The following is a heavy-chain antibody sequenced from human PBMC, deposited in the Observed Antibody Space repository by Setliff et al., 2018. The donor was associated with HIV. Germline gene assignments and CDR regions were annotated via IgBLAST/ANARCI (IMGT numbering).Heavy chain of an antibody. J-gene: IGHJ3*02. CDR3: ATQRDIVMVPGQGGFDI. D-gene: IGHD2-2*01. CDR2: ISVYNGNT. V-gene: IGHV1-18*01. Sequence: ASVKVSCKASTYTFSSSVINWVRQAPGQGLEWMGRISVYNGNTIYAQKLQGRVIMTTDTSTSTAYMELRSLRSDDTAMYYCATQRDIVMVPGQGGFDIWAQGTMVTVSS. CDR1: TYTFSSSV.